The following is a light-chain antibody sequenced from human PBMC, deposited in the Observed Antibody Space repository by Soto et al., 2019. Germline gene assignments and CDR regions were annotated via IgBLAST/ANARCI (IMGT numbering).Light chain of an antibody. V-gene: IGLV1-47*01. CDR2: RNN. CDR3: AAWDDSLSAVV. J-gene: IGLJ2*01. CDR1: SSNIGSNY. Sequence: QSVLTQTPSASGTPGQRVTISCSGSSSNIGSNYVYWYQQLPGTAPKLLIYRNNQRPSGVPDRFSGSKSGTSASLAISELRSEDEADYYCAAWDDSLSAVVFGGGTKVTVL.